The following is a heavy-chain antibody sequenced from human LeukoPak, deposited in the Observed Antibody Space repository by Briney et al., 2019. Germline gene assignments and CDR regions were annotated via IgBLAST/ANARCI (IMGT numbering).Heavy chain of an antibody. CDR3: ARGKAAAADFDY. D-gene: IGHD6-13*01. CDR2: IYTSGST. V-gene: IGHV4-4*07. Sequence: SETLSLTCTVSGGSISSYYWSWIRQPAGKGLERIGRIYTSGSTNYNPSLKSRVTMSVDTSKNQFSLKLSSVTAADTAVYYCARGKAAAADFDYWGQGTLVTVSS. CDR1: GGSISSYY. J-gene: IGHJ4*02.